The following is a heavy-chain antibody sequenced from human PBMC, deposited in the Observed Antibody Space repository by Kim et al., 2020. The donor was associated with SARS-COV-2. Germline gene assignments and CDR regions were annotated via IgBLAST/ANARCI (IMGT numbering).Heavy chain of an antibody. CDR1: GGSISSYY. V-gene: IGHV4-59*01. Sequence: SETLSLTCTVSGGSISSYYWSWIRHPPGKGLEWIGYIYYSGSTNYNPSLKSRVTISVDTSKNQFSLKLSSVTAADTAVYYCARVMTTLTPYYFDYWGQGTMVTVSS. J-gene: IGHJ4*02. D-gene: IGHD4-4*01. CDR2: IYYSGST. CDR3: ARVMTTLTPYYFDY.